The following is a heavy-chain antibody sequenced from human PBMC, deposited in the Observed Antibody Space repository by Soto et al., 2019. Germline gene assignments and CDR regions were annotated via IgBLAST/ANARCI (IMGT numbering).Heavy chain of an antibody. CDR1: GGSISSGGYY. Sequence: SETLSLTCTVSGGSISSGGYYWSWIRQHPGKGLEWVGYSYYTGSSYYNPSLKSRVTISVDASKNQLSLKLSSVTAADTAVYYCARDWEYYDYVWGSYRKYNWFDPWGQGTLVTVSS. CDR2: SYYTGSS. D-gene: IGHD3-16*02. V-gene: IGHV4-31*03. CDR3: ARDWEYYDYVWGSYRKYNWFDP. J-gene: IGHJ5*02.